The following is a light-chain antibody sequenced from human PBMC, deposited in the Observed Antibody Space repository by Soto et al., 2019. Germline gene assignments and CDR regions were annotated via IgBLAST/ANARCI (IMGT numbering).Light chain of an antibody. Sequence: EIVLTQSPGTLSLSPGERATLSCRASQSVSSSYLAWYKQKPGQAPRLLIYGASSRAIGIPDRVSGSGSGTDFSLTISRLETEDFAVYYCQQYGSSPTWTFGQGTKVEIK. CDR2: GAS. CDR3: QQYGSSPTWT. J-gene: IGKJ1*01. V-gene: IGKV3-20*01. CDR1: QSVSSSY.